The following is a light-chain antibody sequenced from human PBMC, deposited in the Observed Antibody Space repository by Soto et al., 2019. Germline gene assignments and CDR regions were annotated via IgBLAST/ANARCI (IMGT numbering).Light chain of an antibody. CDR1: QSVSSN. Sequence: EIVMTQSPATLSVSPGERATLSCRASQSVSSNLAWYQQKPGQAPRLLIYGAFTRANGIPARFSGSGSGTAFTLTISSLQSEAFAIYYCPQYKNWPPLTFGGGTKVEIK. J-gene: IGKJ4*01. CDR3: PQYKNWPPLT. V-gene: IGKV3-15*01. CDR2: GAF.